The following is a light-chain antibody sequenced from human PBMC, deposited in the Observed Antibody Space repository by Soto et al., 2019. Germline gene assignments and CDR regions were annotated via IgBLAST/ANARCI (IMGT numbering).Light chain of an antibody. V-gene: IGLV2-23*01. CDR3: CSYVGSSVV. CDR1: SSDVGNYNL. Sequence: QSALTQPASVSGSPGQSITISCTGTSSDVGNYNLVSWYQQHPGKAPKVMIYEASRRPSGVSNRFSGSKSGNTASLTISGLQAEDEADYYCCSYVGSSVVFGGGTQLTVL. J-gene: IGLJ3*02. CDR2: EAS.